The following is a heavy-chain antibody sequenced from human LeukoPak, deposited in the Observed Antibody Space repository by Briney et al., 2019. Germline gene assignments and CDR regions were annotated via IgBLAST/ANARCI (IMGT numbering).Heavy chain of an antibody. D-gene: IGHD5-12*01. Sequence: SETLSLTCTVSGGSISSSSYYWGWVRQPPGKGLEWIGSIYYSGSTYYNPSLKSRVTISVDTSKNQFSLKLSSVTAADTAVYYCARAPPLYSAYGRAFDYWGQGTLVTVSS. V-gene: IGHV4-39*07. CDR1: GGSISSSSYY. J-gene: IGHJ4*02. CDR2: IYYSGST. CDR3: ARAPPLYSAYGRAFDY.